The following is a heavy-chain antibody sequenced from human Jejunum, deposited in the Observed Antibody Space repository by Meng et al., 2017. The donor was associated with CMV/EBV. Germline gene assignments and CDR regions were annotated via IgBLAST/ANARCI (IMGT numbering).Heavy chain of an antibody. CDR2: VSYDGGTK. V-gene: IGHV3-30*03. Sequence: AMHWVRQAPGKGLEWVAVVSYDGGTKYYADSVKGRFTVSRDNSKNTLFLQMNNMSAEDTAFYYCARDGGDLTGYPLPLYYFDYWGQGALVTVSS. D-gene: IGHD3-16*01. J-gene: IGHJ4*02. CDR3: ARDGGDLTGYPLPLYYFDY. CDR1: A.